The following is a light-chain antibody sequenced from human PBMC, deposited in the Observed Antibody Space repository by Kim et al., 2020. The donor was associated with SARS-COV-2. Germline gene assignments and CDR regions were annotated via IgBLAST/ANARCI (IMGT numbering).Light chain of an antibody. CDR2: DAS. V-gene: IGKV3-15*01. CDR1: ESVSSK. Sequence: EIVMTQSPAPLSVSPGEGATLSCRASESVSSKLAWYRQKAGQAPRPLIYDASIRATDIPTRFSGSGSGTEFTLTISSLQSEDFAVYYCQQYYDWPLTFGGGTKVDIK. J-gene: IGKJ4*01. CDR3: QQYYDWPLT.